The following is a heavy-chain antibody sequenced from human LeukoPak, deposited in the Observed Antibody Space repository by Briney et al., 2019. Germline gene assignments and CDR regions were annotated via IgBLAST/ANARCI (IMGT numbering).Heavy chain of an antibody. V-gene: IGHV3-21*01. Sequence: PGGSLRLSCAASGFTFSSYSMNWVRQAPGKGLEWVSSISSSSSYIYYADSVKGRFTISRDNAKNSLYLQMNSLRAEDTAVYYCARGLSRGSRRAAFDIWGQGTMVTVSS. CDR3: ARGLSRGSRRAAFDI. D-gene: IGHD3-10*01. CDR1: GFTFSSYS. J-gene: IGHJ3*02. CDR2: ISSSSSYI.